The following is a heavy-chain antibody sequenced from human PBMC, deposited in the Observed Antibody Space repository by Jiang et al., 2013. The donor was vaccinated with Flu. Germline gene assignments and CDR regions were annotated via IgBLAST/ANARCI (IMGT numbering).Heavy chain of an antibody. D-gene: IGHD4-17*01. Sequence: GAEVKKPGASVKVSCKASGYTFTDFYMHWVRQAPGQGLEWMGWISPNTGDTNFAQKFRGRVTMTRDTSFRAAYTELSSLRFDDTAIYYCARAIYGDSLDYWGQGTPVSVSS. CDR2: ISPNTGDT. CDR1: GYTFTDFY. CDR3: ARAIYGDSLDY. V-gene: IGHV1-2*02. J-gene: IGHJ4*02.